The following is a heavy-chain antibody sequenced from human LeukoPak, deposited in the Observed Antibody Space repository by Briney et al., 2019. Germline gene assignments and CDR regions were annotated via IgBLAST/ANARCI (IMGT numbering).Heavy chain of an antibody. CDR2: FDPEDGET. D-gene: IGHD2-21*02. CDR1: GYTLTELS. V-gene: IGHV1-24*01. CDR3: ATAYCGGDCIWFDP. J-gene: IGHJ5*02. Sequence: GASVTVSCKVSGYTLTELSMHWVRQAPGKGLEWMGGFDPEDGETIYAQKFQGRVTMTEDTSTDTAYMELSSLRSEDTAVYYCATAYCGGDCIWFDPWGQGTLVTVSS.